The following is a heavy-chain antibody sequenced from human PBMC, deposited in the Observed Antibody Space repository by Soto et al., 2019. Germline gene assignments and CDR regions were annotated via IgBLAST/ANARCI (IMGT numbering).Heavy chain of an antibody. CDR3: ARQSGGYYYYGMDV. CDR1: GGSISTYY. CDR2: IYYSGST. V-gene: IGHV4-59*08. D-gene: IGHD1-26*01. J-gene: IGHJ6*02. Sequence: SETLSLTCTVSGGSISTYYWSWIRQPPGKGLEWIGYIYYSGSTNYNPSLKSRVTISVDTSKNQFSLKLSSVTAADSAIYYCARQSGGYYYYGMDVWGQGTTVTVSS.